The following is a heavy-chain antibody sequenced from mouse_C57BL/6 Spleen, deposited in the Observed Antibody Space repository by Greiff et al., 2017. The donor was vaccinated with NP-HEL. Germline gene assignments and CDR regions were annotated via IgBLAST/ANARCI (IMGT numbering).Heavy chain of an antibody. J-gene: IGHJ3*01. CDR1: GYTFTSYW. Sequence: VQLQQPGAELVRPGSSVKLSCKASGYTFTSYWMDWVKQRPGQGLEWIGNIYPSDSETHYNQKFKDKATLTVDKSSSTAYLQLSSLTSEDSAVYYCASSGGDDYDGPWFAYWGQGTLVTVAA. V-gene: IGHV1-61*01. D-gene: IGHD2-4*01. CDR3: ASSGGDDYDGPWFAY. CDR2: IYPSDSET.